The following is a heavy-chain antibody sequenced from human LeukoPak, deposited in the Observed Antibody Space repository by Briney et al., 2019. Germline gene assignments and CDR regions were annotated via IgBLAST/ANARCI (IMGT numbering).Heavy chain of an antibody. D-gene: IGHD6-19*01. Sequence: GGSLRLSCAASGFTFSSYGMSWVRQAPGKGLEWVSAISGNGGSTYYADSVKGRFTISRDNSKNTLYLQMNSLRAEDTAVYYCARVQRGIAVALDYWGQGTLATVSS. CDR1: GFTFSSYG. J-gene: IGHJ4*02. CDR2: ISGNGGST. CDR3: ARVQRGIAVALDY. V-gene: IGHV3-23*01.